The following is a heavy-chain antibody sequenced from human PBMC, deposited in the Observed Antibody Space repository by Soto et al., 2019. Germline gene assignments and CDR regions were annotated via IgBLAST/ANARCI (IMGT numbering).Heavy chain of an antibody. CDR2: IISTTNYI. D-gene: IGHD1-1*01. J-gene: IGHJ4*02. Sequence: EVQLVESGGGLVKPGGSLRLSCAASGFTFTRYSMNWVRQEPGKGLEWVSSIISTTNYIYYADSMKGRFTVSRDNAKNSVDLEMNSLSAEDTAVYYCARESEDLNSNFDYWGQGTMVTVSS. V-gene: IGHV3-21*01. CDR1: GFTFTRYS. CDR3: ARESEDLNSNFDY.